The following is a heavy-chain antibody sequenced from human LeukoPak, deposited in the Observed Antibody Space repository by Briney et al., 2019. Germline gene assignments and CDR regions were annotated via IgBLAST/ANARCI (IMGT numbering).Heavy chain of an antibody. J-gene: IGHJ4*02. CDR2: IDRSGST. D-gene: IGHD1-1*01. CDR3: ARGSATGLAY. V-gene: IGHV4-34*01. Sequence: SETLSLTCAVYGGSFSGYSWTWIRQPPGKGLEWTGEIDRSGSTNYNPSLKSRLTISVDTSKNQFSLKLSSVTAADTAVYYCARGSATGLAYWGQGNLVTVSS. CDR1: GGSFSGYS.